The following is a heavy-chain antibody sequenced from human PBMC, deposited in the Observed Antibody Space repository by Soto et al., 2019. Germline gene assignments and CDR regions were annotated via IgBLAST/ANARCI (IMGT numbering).Heavy chain of an antibody. CDR1: GFTFSNTW. V-gene: IGHV3-15*07. J-gene: IGHJ4*01. Sequence: GGSLRLSYAASGFTFSNTWMSWLRQTPGKGLEWVGRIKRKTEGETTDYAEPVKGRFTTSRDDSRNTLYLQMSSLRTEDTAVYYCVTSGGDYWGQGT. D-gene: IGHD2-21*01. CDR3: VTSGGDY. CDR2: IKRKTEGETT.